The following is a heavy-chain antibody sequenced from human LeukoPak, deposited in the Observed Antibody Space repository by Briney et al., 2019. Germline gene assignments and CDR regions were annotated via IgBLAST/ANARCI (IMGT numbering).Heavy chain of an antibody. Sequence: PSETLSLTCTVSGGSISSYYWSWVRQAPGKGLEWVSVIYSGGSTFYGDSVKGRFTISRDNSKNTLYLQMNSLRAEDTAVYYCARDSSSYPSFDSWGQGTLVTVSS. D-gene: IGHD6-6*01. CDR1: GGSISSYY. J-gene: IGHJ4*02. CDR3: ARDSSSYPSFDS. V-gene: IGHV3-66*01. CDR2: IYSGGST.